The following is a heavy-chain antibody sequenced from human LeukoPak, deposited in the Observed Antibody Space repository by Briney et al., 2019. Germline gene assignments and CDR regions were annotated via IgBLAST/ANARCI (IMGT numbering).Heavy chain of an antibody. Sequence: PGGSLRLSCAASGFTFDDYAMHWVRQAPGKGLEWVSSISSSSSHIYYADSVKGRFTISRDNAKNSLYLQMNSLRAEDTAVYYCARGRGLPGPLDYWGQGTLVTVSS. V-gene: IGHV3-21*01. CDR1: GFTFDDYA. CDR3: ARGRGLPGPLDY. CDR2: ISSSSSHI. D-gene: IGHD3-10*01. J-gene: IGHJ4*02.